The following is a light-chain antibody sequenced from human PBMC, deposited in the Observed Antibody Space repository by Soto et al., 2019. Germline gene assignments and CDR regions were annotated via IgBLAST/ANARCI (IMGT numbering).Light chain of an antibody. Sequence: DIQMTQSPSTLSASVGERVTITCRASQSISPWLAWYQKKPGKAPNLLIYRASNLQTGVPSRFSGSGSGTEFTLTINSLQPDDFVPYYCQQYRGRPYTFGQGTKLEIE. V-gene: IGKV1-5*03. CDR3: QQYRGRPYT. CDR2: RAS. CDR1: QSISPW. J-gene: IGKJ2*01.